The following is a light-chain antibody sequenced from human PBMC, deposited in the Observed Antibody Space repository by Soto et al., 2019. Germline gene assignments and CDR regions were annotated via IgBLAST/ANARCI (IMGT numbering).Light chain of an antibody. J-gene: IGLJ1*01. Sequence: QSALTQPASVSGSPGQSITISCTGTSSDVGGYNYVSWYQQHPGKAPKLMIYAVTDWPSGVSSRFSGSKSANTASLTISGLQAEDEADYYCSSYTSSSTLFGTGTKVTVL. CDR2: AVT. V-gene: IGLV2-14*01. CDR3: SSYTSSSTL. CDR1: SSDVGGYNY.